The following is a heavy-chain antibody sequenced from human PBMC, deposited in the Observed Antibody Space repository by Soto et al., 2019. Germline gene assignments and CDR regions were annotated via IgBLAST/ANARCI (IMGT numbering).Heavy chain of an antibody. Sequence: ASVKVSCKASGYTFTSYGISWVRQAPGQGLEWMGWISAYNGNTNYAQKLQGRVTMTTDTSTSTAYMELRSLRSDDTALYYCARDLVSDYDFWSGYRFDPWGQGTLVTVSS. CDR3: ARDLVSDYDFWSGYRFDP. J-gene: IGHJ5*02. D-gene: IGHD3-3*01. CDR2: ISAYNGNT. CDR1: GYTFTSYG. V-gene: IGHV1-18*01.